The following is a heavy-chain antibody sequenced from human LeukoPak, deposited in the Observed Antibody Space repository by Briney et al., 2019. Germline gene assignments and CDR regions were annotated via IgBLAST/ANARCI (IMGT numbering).Heavy chain of an antibody. CDR2: IIPIFGTA. V-gene: IGHV1-69*01. Sequence: ASVKVPCKASGGTFSSYAISWVRQDPGQGLEWMGGIIPIFGTANYAQKFQGRVTITADESTSTAYMELSSLRSEDTAVYYCARRGDGGRSFDYWGQGTLVTVSS. CDR1: GGTFSSYA. CDR3: ARRGDGGRSFDY. J-gene: IGHJ4*02. D-gene: IGHD4-23*01.